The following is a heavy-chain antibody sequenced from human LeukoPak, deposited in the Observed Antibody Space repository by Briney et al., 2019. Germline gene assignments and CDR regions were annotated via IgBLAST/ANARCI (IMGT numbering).Heavy chain of an antibody. J-gene: IGHJ4*02. CDR2: INHSGST. CDR3: ARGPPADYYDRSGFYPCFDY. CDR1: GGSISSGGYY. Sequence: PSQTLSLTCTVSGGSISSGGYYWSWIRQPPGKGLEWFGEINHSGSTNYNPSLKSRVTISVDMSKDQFSLKLGSVTAADTAVYHCARGPPADYYDRSGFYPCFDYWGQGALVTVSS. V-gene: IGHV4-30-2*01. D-gene: IGHD3-22*01.